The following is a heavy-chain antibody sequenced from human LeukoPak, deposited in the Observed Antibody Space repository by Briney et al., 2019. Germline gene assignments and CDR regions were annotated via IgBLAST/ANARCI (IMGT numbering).Heavy chain of an antibody. CDR3: ARVTSRRYYYYYYMDV. CDR2: ISGSGAST. CDR1: GFTFSSYG. J-gene: IGHJ6*03. V-gene: IGHV3-23*01. Sequence: GGSLRLSCAASGFTFSSYGMSWVRQAPGKGLDWVSRISGSGASTYYADSVKGRFTISRDNAKNSLYLQMNSLRAEDTAVYYCARVTSRRYYYYYYMDVWGKGTTVTISS.